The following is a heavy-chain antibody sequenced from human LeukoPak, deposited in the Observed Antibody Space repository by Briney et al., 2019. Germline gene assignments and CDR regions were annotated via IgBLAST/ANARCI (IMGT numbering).Heavy chain of an antibody. CDR3: ARGVRITIFGVEDTVNWFDP. Sequence: AASVKVSCKASGGTFSSYAISWVRQAPGQGLEWMGRIIPIFGTANYAQKFQGRVTITTDESTSTAYMELSSRRSEDTAVYYCARGVRITIFGVEDTVNWFDPWGQGTLVIVSS. V-gene: IGHV1-69*05. CDR1: GGTFSSYA. CDR2: IIPIFGTA. D-gene: IGHD3-3*01. J-gene: IGHJ5*02.